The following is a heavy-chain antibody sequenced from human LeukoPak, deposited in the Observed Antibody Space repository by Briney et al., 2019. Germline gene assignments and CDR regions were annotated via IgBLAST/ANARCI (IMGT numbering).Heavy chain of an antibody. CDR2: IIPILGIA. D-gene: IGHD3-22*01. CDR3: ARGPHYDSSGYYPFQH. Sequence: GASVKVSCKASGGTFSSYTISWVRQAPGQGLEWMGRIIPILGIANYAQKFQGRVTITADKPTSTAYMELSSLRPEDTAVYYCARGPHYDSSGYYPFQHWGQGTLVTVSS. J-gene: IGHJ1*01. CDR1: GGTFSSYT. V-gene: IGHV1-69*02.